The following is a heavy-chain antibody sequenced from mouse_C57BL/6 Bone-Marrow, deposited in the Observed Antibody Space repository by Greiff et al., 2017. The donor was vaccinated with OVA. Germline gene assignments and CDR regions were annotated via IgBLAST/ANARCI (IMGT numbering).Heavy chain of an antibody. D-gene: IGHD1-1*01. J-gene: IGHJ1*03. CDR2: INPNNGGT. Sequence: VQLQQSGPELVKPGASVKISCKASGYTFTDYYMNWVKQSHGKSLEWIGDINPNNGGTRYNQKFKGKATLTVDKSSSTAYMVLRSLTSEDSAVYYCARRILLTTFDVWGTGTTVTVSS. V-gene: IGHV1-26*01. CDR1: GYTFTDYY. CDR3: ARRILLTTFDV.